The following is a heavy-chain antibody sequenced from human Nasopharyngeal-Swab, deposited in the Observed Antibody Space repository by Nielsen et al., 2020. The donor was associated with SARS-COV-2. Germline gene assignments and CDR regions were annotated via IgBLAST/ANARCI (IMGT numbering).Heavy chain of an antibody. J-gene: IGHJ6*02. CDR3: AKAPYLRVLDV. D-gene: IGHD2-21*01. Sequence: VRQAPGKGLEWVSIISGSGDTTYYADSVKDRFTISRDNSKNTLYLQTNSLRVEDTAVYYCAKAPYLRVLDVWGQGTTVTVSS. V-gene: IGHV3-23*01. CDR2: ISGSGDTT.